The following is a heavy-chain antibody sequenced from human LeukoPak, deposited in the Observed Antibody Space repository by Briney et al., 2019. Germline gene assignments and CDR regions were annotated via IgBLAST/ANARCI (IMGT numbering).Heavy chain of an antibody. CDR1: GFTFSSYA. D-gene: IGHD1-7*01. V-gene: IGHV3-23*01. CDR3: AKTPTRITGTTLVAP. J-gene: IGHJ5*02. Sequence: GGSLRLSCAASGFTFSSYAMSWVRQAPGKGLEWVSAISGSGGSTYYADSVKGRFTISRDNSKNTLYLQMNSLRAEETAVYYCAKTPTRITGTTLVAPWGQGTLVTVSS. CDR2: ISGSGGST.